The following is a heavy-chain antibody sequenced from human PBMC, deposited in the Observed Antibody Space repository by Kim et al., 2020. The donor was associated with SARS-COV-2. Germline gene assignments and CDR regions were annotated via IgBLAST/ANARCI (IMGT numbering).Heavy chain of an antibody. J-gene: IGHJ6*02. D-gene: IGHD1-20*01. V-gene: IGHV3-7*03. Sequence: GGSLRLSCAASGFTFSSYWMSWVRQAPGKGLEWVANIKQDGSEKYYVDSVKGRFTISRDNAKNSLYLQMNSLRAEDTAVYYCARDMLWVTGTETYYYYGMDVWGQGTTVTVSS. CDR1: GFTFSSYW. CDR2: IKQDGSEK. CDR3: ARDMLWVTGTETYYYYGMDV.